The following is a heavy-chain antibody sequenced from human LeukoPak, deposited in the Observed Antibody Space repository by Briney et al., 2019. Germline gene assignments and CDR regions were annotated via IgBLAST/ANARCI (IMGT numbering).Heavy chain of an antibody. J-gene: IGHJ4*02. V-gene: IGHV4-34*01. CDR3: ARRPGDCGGDCYQFDY. D-gene: IGHD2-21*02. Sequence: SETLSLTCAVYDGSFSGYYCSWIRQPPGKGLEWIGEINHSGSANYNPSLKSRVTIFLDTSKNQFSLNLSSVTAADTAMYYCARRPGDCGGDCYQFDYWGQGTLVTVSS. CDR1: DGSFSGYY. CDR2: INHSGSA.